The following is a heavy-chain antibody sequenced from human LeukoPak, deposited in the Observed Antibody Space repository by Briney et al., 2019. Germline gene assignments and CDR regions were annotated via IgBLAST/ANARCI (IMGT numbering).Heavy chain of an antibody. CDR1: GYSISSGYY. V-gene: IGHV4-38-2*02. D-gene: IGHD3-22*01. J-gene: IGHJ4*02. Sequence: KTSETLSLTCTVSGYSISSGYYWGWIRQPPGKGLEWIGSIYHSGSTYYNPSLKSRVTISVDTSKNQFSLKLSSVTAADTAVYYCARDFYDSSGYQNWGQGTLVTVSS. CDR3: ARDFYDSSGYQN. CDR2: IYHSGST.